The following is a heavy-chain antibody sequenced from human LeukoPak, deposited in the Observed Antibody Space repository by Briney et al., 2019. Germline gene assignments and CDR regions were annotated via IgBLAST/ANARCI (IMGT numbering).Heavy chain of an antibody. J-gene: IGHJ4*02. D-gene: IGHD1-26*01. CDR2: INSDGSST. V-gene: IGHV3-74*01. CDR1: GFTFSSYW. CDR3: ASVGATRHFDY. Sequence: GGSLRLSCAASGFTFSSYWMHWVRQAPGKGLVWVSRINSDGSSTSYADSVKGRFTISRDNAKNTLYLQMNSLRAEDTAVYYCASVGATRHFDYWGQGTLVTVSS.